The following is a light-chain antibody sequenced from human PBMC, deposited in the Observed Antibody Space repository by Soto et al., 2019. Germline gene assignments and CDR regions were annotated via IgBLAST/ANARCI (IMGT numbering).Light chain of an antibody. J-gene: IGLJ2*01. V-gene: IGLV2-11*01. CDR2: DAN. Sequence: QSALTQPRSVSGSPGQSVTISCTGTSSDVGDYIYVSWYQHHPGKAPKLMIFDANRRPSGVPVRFSGSKSGNTASLTISGLQAEDEADYYCCSFGGSYTHVVFGGGTQLTVL. CDR3: CSFGGSYTHVV. CDR1: SSDVGDYIY.